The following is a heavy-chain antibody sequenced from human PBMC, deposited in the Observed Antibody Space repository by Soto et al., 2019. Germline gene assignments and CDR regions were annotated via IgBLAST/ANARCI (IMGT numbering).Heavy chain of an antibody. V-gene: IGHV4-61*01. CDR2: VYYSGTT. D-gene: IGHD4-17*01. Sequence: SETLSLTCSVSGGSVSHKTYYWSWIRQPPGKRLEWIGYVYYSGTTNYNPSLKSRVTISVDLSKNQFSLRLSSVTTADTALYYCARTTAVPNTLRSRYFFDYWGQGTLVTVSS. CDR1: GGSVSHKTYY. CDR3: ARTTAVPNTLRSRYFFDY. J-gene: IGHJ4*02.